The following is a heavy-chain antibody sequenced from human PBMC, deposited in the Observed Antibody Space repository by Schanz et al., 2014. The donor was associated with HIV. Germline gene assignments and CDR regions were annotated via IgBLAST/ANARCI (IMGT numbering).Heavy chain of an antibody. V-gene: IGHV3-23*01. CDR2: ISGGGGKT. CDR1: GFLFSSYG. Sequence: EVQLLESGGGLVQPGGSLRLSCAASGFLFSSYGMSWVRQAPGKGLEWVSIISGGGGKTYYADSVKGRFTISRDSSKNTVYLQMNSLRAEDTAVYYCARSSDYYYGMDVWGQGTTVTVSS. J-gene: IGHJ6*02. CDR3: ARSSDYYYGMDV.